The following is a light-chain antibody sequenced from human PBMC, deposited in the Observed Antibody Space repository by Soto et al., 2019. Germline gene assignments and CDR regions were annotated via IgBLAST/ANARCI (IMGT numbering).Light chain of an antibody. CDR2: DDN. Sequence: QSVLTQPPSVSATPGQKVTISCSGGRSNIGNNYVSWYQQVPGTAPQLLIYDDNKRPSGIPDRFSGSKSGTSATLGITGLQTGDEADYYCGTWDSNLSAGVFXTGTKVTVL. CDR1: RSNIGNNY. J-gene: IGLJ1*01. CDR3: GTWDSNLSAGV. V-gene: IGLV1-51*01.